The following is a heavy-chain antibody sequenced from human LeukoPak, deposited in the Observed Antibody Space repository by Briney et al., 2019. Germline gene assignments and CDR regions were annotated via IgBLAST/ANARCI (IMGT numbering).Heavy chain of an antibody. J-gene: IGHJ4*02. CDR1: GLTFSSYS. CDR3: ARDLGGYNFDY. V-gene: IGHV3-21*06. CDR2: ISSSSSYI. D-gene: IGHD5-24*01. Sequence: PGGSLRLSCAASGLTFSSYSMNWVRQAPGKGLEWVSSISSSSSYIYYADSVKGRFTISRDNAKDSVYLQMNSLRAEDTAVYYCARDLGGYNFDYWGQGTLVTVSS.